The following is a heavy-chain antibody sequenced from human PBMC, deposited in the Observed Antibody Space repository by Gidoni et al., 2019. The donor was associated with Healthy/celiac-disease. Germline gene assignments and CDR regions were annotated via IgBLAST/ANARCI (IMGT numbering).Heavy chain of an antibody. CDR1: GLPFSSNS. Sequence: EVQLVESGGGLVEPGGSLSLSCAASGLPFSSNSMHWVRQAPGKGLEWVSSISSSSSYIYYADSVKGRFTISRDNAKNSLYLQMNSLRAEDTAVYYCARDRVGWRFRPNWFDPWGQGTLVTVSS. D-gene: IGHD6-19*01. CDR2: ISSSSSYI. V-gene: IGHV3-21*01. J-gene: IGHJ5*02. CDR3: ARDRVGWRFRPNWFDP.